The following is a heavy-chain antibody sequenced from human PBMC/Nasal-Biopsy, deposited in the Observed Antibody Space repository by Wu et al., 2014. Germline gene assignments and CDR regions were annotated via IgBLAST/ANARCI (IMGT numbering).Heavy chain of an antibody. Sequence: TLSLTCAVYSGSFSDLYWSWIRQPPGKGLEWIGEINHSGSTNYNPSLKSRVTISVDTSKSQFSLKLSSVTAADTAVYYCARSLPRDPSFDIWGQGQWSPSLQ. CDR1: SGSFSDLY. V-gene: IGHV4-34*01. CDR2: INHSGST. J-gene: IGHJ3*02. D-gene: IGHD5/OR15-5a*01. CDR3: ARSLPRDPSFDI.